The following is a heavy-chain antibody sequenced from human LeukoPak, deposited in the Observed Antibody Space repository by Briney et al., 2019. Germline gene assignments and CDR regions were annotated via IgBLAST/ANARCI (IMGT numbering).Heavy chain of an antibody. Sequence: ASVKVSCKASGYIFTRYAISWVRQAPGQGLEWMGWISTYNGDTNCAQKFQGRVTMTTDTSTTTAYMELRSLRSDDTAVYYCARDPSNSSGRRPYFDYWGQGTLVTVSS. CDR1: GYIFTRYA. CDR3: ARDPSNSSGRRPYFDY. D-gene: IGHD6-19*01. V-gene: IGHV1-18*04. CDR2: ISTYNGDT. J-gene: IGHJ4*02.